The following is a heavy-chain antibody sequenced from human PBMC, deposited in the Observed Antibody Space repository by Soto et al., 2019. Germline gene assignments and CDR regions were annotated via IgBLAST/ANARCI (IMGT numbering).Heavy chain of an antibody. D-gene: IGHD3-16*01. J-gene: IGHJ4*02. CDR1: GGSISSGDYS. Sequence: SETLSLTCAVSGGSISSGDYSWNWIRQPPGKGLEWIGYIYYGGSTYYNPSLKSRVTISVDTSKNQFSLKLSSVTAADTAVYYCARARIHYDYVWGSRRDYFDYWGQGTLVTVSS. CDR2: IYYGGST. CDR3: ARARIHYDYVWGSRRDYFDY. V-gene: IGHV4-30-2*01.